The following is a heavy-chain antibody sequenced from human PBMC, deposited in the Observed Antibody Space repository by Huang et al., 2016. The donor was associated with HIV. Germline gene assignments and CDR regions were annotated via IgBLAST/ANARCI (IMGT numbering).Heavy chain of an antibody. Sequence: QVRLVESGGGVVQPGASLTLSCSASGFPFSAYGMDWVRQAPGKGLEWVSFIRYDVNNDYLIGAVKGRFTISRDKSNNTLYLRMNSLRPEDTAVYYCVKERGSSRARSSFDFWGQGTSVIVSS. CDR3: VKERGSSRARSSFDF. D-gene: IGHD6-13*01. J-gene: IGHJ3*01. CDR2: IRYDVNND. V-gene: IGHV3-30*02. CDR1: GFPFSAYG.